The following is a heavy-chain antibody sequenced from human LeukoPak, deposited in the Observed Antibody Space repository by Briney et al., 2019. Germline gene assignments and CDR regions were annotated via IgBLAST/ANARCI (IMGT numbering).Heavy chain of an antibody. V-gene: IGHV3-21*01. CDR1: GFTFSSYS. D-gene: IGHD5-24*01. Sequence: PGGSLRLSCAASGFTFSSYSMNWVRQAPGKGLEWVSSISSSSSYIYYADSVKGRFTISRDNAKNSLYLQMNSLRAEDTAVYYCARDRDGFTGSYYYGMDVWGQGTTVTVSS. J-gene: IGHJ6*02. CDR3: ARDRDGFTGSYYYGMDV. CDR2: ISSSSSYI.